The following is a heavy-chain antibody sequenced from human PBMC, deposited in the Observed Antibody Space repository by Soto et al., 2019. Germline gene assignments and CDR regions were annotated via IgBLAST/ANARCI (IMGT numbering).Heavy chain of an antibody. CDR3: ARRSRIGLVNY. D-gene: IGHD3-22*01. J-gene: IGHJ4*02. CDR2: IYYSGST. V-gene: IGHV4-39*01. CDR1: GDSIRSSSDY. Sequence: SETLSLTCTVSGDSIRSSSDYWGWIRQPPGKGLEWIGSIYYSGSTFYNPSLKSRVTISVDTSRNQFSLKLRSVTAAETAVYYCARRSRIGLVNYWGQGTQVTVS.